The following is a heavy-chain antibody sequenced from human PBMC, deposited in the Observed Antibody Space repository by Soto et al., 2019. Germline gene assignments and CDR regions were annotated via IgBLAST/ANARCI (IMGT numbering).Heavy chain of an antibody. Sequence: ASVKVSCKASGYTFTSYGISWVRQAPGQGLEWMGWISAYNGNTNYAQKLQGRVTMTTDTSTSTAYMELRSLRSDDTAVYYCARGGASRMVRGVIGWFDPWGQGTLVTV. CDR1: GYTFTSYG. V-gene: IGHV1-18*01. J-gene: IGHJ5*02. CDR2: ISAYNGNT. CDR3: ARGGASRMVRGVIGWFDP. D-gene: IGHD3-10*01.